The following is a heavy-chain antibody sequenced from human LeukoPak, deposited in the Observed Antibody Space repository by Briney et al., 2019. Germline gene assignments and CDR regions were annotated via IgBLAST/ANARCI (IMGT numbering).Heavy chain of an antibody. Sequence: SETLSLXCAVYGGSLSNYYWSWIRQPPGKGLEWIGGINDRGKTIYNPSLKSRVTISIDTSKNQFSLKLTSGIAADTATYYCARPVYCSSTTCTGPFHIWGQGTMVTVSS. J-gene: IGHJ3*02. D-gene: IGHD2-2*01. CDR2: INDRGKT. CDR3: ARPVYCSSTTCTGPFHI. V-gene: IGHV4-34*01. CDR1: GGSLSNYY.